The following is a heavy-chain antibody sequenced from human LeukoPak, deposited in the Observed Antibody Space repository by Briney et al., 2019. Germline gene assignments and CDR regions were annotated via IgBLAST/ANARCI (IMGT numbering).Heavy chain of an antibody. CDR3: ATLGGNDY. V-gene: IGHV3-21*01. J-gene: IGHJ4*02. CDR1: GFTFSSYS. D-gene: IGHD3-16*01. Sequence: EGSLRLSCAASGFTFSSYSMNWVRQAPGKGLEWVSSISSSSSYIYYADSVKGRFTISKDNAKNSLYLQMNSLRAEDTAVYYCATLGGNDYWGQGTLVTVSS. CDR2: ISSSSSYI.